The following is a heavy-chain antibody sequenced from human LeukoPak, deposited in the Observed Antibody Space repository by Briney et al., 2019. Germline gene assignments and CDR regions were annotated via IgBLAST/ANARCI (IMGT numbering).Heavy chain of an antibody. V-gene: IGHV3-30-3*01. CDR3: ARDMIAVAKPKNWFDP. CDR2: ISYDGSNK. D-gene: IGHD3-22*01. CDR1: GFTFSSYA. J-gene: IGHJ5*02. Sequence: PGRSLRLSCAASGFTFSSYAMHWVRQAPGKGLEWVAFISYDGSNKYYADSVKGRFTISRDNSKNTLYLQMNSLRAEDTAVYYCARDMIAVAKPKNWFDPWGQGTLVTASS.